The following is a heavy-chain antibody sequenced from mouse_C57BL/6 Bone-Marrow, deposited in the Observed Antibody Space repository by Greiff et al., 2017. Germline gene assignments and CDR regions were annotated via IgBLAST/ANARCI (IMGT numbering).Heavy chain of an antibody. Sequence: VQLQQSGAELVMPGASVKLSCKASGYTFTSYWMHWVKQRPGQGLEWIGEIDPSDSYTNYNQKFKGKSTLTVDKSSSTAYMQLSSLTSEDSAVYYCARRDSNYELFAYWGQGTLVTVSA. CDR2: IDPSDSYT. J-gene: IGHJ3*01. D-gene: IGHD2-5*01. V-gene: IGHV1-69*01. CDR3: ARRDSNYELFAY. CDR1: GYTFTSYW.